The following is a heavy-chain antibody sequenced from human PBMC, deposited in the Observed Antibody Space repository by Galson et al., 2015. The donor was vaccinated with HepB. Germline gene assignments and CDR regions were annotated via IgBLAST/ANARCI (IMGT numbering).Heavy chain of an antibody. Sequence: SVKVSCKASGYTFTSYAMHWARQAPGQRLEWMGWINAGNGNTKYSQKFQGRVTITRDTSASTAYMELSSLRSEDTAVYYCARGNYGSGSYYNLWYFDYWGQGTLVTVSS. CDR2: INAGNGNT. V-gene: IGHV1-3*01. CDR1: GYTFTSYA. D-gene: IGHD3-10*01. CDR3: ARGNYGSGSYYNLWYFDY. J-gene: IGHJ4*02.